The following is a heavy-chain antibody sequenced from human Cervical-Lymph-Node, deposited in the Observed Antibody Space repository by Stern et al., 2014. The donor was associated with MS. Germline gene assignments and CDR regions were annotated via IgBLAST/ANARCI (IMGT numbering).Heavy chain of an antibody. Sequence: VQLVQSGAELIRPGEALKISCKGSGFKFSIYWIAWVRQMPGTGLEGMGIIYPGDSETRYSPSFADQGTMSADKSTRNANLQWSSLNASDTAMYFCARQTTAWASDVWGLGTLVTVSS. D-gene: IGHD1-14*01. CDR1: GFKFSIYW. J-gene: IGHJ4*02. V-gene: IGHV5-51*01. CDR2: IYPGDSET. CDR3: ARQTTAWASDV.